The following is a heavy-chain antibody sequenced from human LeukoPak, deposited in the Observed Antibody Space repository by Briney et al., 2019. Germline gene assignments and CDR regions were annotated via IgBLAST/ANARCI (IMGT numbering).Heavy chain of an antibody. Sequence: GGSLRLSCAASGLTVSSNYMSWVRQAPGKGLEWVSGLYSGGSTYYADSVKGRFTISRDSSKNTLYLQMNSLRADDTAVYYCARGLAPMFDYWGQGTLVTVSS. CDR3: ARGLAPMFDY. J-gene: IGHJ4*02. CDR1: GLTVSSNY. CDR2: LYSGGST. V-gene: IGHV3-66*01.